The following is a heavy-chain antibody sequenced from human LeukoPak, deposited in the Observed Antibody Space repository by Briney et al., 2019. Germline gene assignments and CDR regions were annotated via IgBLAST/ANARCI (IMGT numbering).Heavy chain of an antibody. CDR3: AREDYYDSGSNDY. V-gene: IGHV1-8*03. CDR1: GYTFTNSY. CDR2: MNPNSGNT. J-gene: IGHJ4*02. Sequence: AASVKVSCKASGYTFTNSYIHWVRQAPGQVLEWMGWMNPNSGNTAYAQKFQGRVTITRNTSISTAYMELSSLRSEDTAVYYCAREDYYDSGSNDYWGQGTLVTVSS. D-gene: IGHD3-22*01.